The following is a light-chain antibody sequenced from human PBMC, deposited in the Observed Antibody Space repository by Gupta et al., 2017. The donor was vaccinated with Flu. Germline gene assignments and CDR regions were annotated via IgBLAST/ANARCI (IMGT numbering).Light chain of an antibody. CDR2: DAF. V-gene: IGKV3-11*01. Sequence: EIVLTQSPATLSLSPGERATLSCRASQSVSNFLAWYQQKPGQAPRLLIYDAFNRATGIPARFSGSGSGTDFTLTISSLEHEDFAVYYCQQRANWPPLTFGGGTKVEIK. J-gene: IGKJ4*01. CDR3: QQRANWPPLT. CDR1: QSVSNF.